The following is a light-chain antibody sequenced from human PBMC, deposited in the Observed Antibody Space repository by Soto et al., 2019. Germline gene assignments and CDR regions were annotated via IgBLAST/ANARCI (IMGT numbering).Light chain of an antibody. CDR1: SSDVGGYNY. CDR3: LSYRASSARYV. CDR2: EVS. J-gene: IGLJ1*01. Sequence: QSALTQPASVSGSPGQSITISCTGTSSDVGGYNYVSWYQQHPGKVPKFLIYEVSNRPSGVSNRFSGSKSGNTASLTISGLQADDDADYYCLSYRASSARYVFGTGTKLTVL. V-gene: IGLV2-14*01.